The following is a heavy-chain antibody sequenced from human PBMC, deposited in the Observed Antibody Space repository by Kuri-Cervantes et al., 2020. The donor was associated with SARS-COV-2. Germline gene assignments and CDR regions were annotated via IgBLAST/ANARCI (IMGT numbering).Heavy chain of an antibody. CDR1: GFTFGDYA. Sequence: GGSLRLSCTASGFTFGDYAMSWVRQAPGKGLEWVGFIRSKAYGGTTEYAASVKGRFTISRDDSKSIAYLQMNSLRAEDTAVYYCARAPYAFDIWGQGTMVTVSS. CDR2: IRSKAYGGTT. V-gene: IGHV3-49*04. J-gene: IGHJ3*02. CDR3: ARAPYAFDI.